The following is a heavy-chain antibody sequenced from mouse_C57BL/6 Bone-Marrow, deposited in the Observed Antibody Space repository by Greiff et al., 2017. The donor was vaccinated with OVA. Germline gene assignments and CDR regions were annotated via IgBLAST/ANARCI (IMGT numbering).Heavy chain of an antibody. J-gene: IGHJ2*01. CDR2: IYPGSGST. CDR1: GYTFTSYW. CDR3: ASHYGSSFDY. Sequence: VQLQQSGAELVKPGASVKMSCKASGYTFTSYWITWVKQRPGQGLEWIGDIYPGSGSTNYNEKFKSKATLTVYTSSSTAYMQLSSLTSEDSAVYYCASHYGSSFDYWGQGTTLTVSS. D-gene: IGHD1-1*01. V-gene: IGHV1-55*01.